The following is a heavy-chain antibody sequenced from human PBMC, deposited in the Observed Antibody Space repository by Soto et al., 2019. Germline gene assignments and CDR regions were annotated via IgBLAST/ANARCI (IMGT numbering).Heavy chain of an antibody. CDR1: GFTFSSYG. CDR3: ARDGDYCSGGSCYSIPQHYYYYGMDV. CDR2: VWYDGSNK. D-gene: IGHD2-15*01. V-gene: IGHV3-33*01. Sequence: GGCLRLSCAASGFTFSSYGMHWVRQAPGKGLEWVAVVWYDGSNKYYADSVKGRFTISRDNSKNTLYLQMNSLRAEDTAVYYCARDGDYCSGGSCYSIPQHYYYYGMDVWGQGTTVTVSS. J-gene: IGHJ6*02.